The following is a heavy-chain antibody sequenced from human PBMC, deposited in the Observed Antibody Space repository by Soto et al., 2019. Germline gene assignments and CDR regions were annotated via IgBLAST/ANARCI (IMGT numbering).Heavy chain of an antibody. V-gene: IGHV3-23*01. D-gene: IGHD5-12*01. CDR2: ISGSGRTT. J-gene: IGHJ5*02. Sequence: GGSLRLSCAVSGFTFNSYAMNWVRQAPGEGLEWVSSISGSGRTTYYADAVKGRFTISRDNSKNTLFLQMNSLRSEDTAVYYCAKGVTTIVATGSWFDHWGQGTLVTVSS. CDR1: GFTFNSYA. CDR3: AKGVTTIVATGSWFDH.